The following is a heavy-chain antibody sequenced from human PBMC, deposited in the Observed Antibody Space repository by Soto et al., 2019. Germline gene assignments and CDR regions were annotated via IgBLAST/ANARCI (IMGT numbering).Heavy chain of an antibody. V-gene: IGHV3-21*01. Sequence: EVQLVESGGGLVNPGGSLRLSCAASGFTFSSYSMNWVRQAPGKGLEWVSSISSSSSYIYYADSVKGRFTISRDNAKNSLYLQMNSLRAEDTAVYYCAREGIAVAGTPRYYFDYWGQGTLVTVSS. J-gene: IGHJ4*02. CDR2: ISSSSSYI. CDR3: AREGIAVAGTPRYYFDY. D-gene: IGHD6-19*01. CDR1: GFTFSSYS.